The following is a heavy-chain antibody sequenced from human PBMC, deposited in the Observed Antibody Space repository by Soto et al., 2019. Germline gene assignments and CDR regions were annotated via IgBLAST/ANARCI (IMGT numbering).Heavy chain of an antibody. D-gene: IGHD6-13*01. J-gene: IGHJ6*02. CDR3: ARAAAAGTKNYYYGMAV. Sequence: QVHLVQSGAEAKKPGASVKVSCKASGFIFTDYALHWVRQAPGQRPEWMAWINADNGNTKYSENFQGRVTTTRDTSASTAYMELRRLRSDDTAVYYCARAAAAGTKNYYYGMAVWGQGTTVTGSS. CDR2: INADNGNT. V-gene: IGHV1-3*01. CDR1: GFIFTDYA.